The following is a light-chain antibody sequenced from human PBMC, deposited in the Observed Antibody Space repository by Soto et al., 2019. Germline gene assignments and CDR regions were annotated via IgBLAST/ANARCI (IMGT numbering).Light chain of an antibody. CDR3: CSYAGSIPYV. J-gene: IGLJ1*01. Sequence: NSSDVGSYNLVSWYQQHPGKAPKLMIYEVSKRPSGVSNRFSGSKSGNTASLTISGLQAEDEADYYCCSYAGSIPYVFGTGTKVTV. CDR2: EVS. V-gene: IGLV2-23*02. CDR1: SSDVGSYNL.